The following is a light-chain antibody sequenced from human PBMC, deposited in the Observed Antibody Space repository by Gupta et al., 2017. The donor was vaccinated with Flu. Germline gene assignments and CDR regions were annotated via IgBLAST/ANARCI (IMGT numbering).Light chain of an antibody. V-gene: IGKV1-39*01. J-gene: IGKJ1*01. Sequence: DIQMTQSPSSLSASVGDRVTTTCRASQSISSYLNWYQQKPGKDPKLLIYAASSLQSGVPSRFSGSGSGTDFTLTISSLQPEDFATYYCQQSYSTPWTFGQGTKVEIK. CDR3: QQSYSTPWT. CDR2: AAS. CDR1: QSISSY.